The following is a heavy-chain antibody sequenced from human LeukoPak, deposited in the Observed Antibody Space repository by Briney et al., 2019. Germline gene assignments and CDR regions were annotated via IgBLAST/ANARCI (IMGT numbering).Heavy chain of an antibody. CDR3: AKALLISHNWFDP. J-gene: IGHJ5*02. Sequence: PGGSLRLSCAASGFTFSSYGMHWVCQAPGKGLEWVAFIRYDGSNKYYADSVKGRFTISRDNSKNTLYPQMNSLRAEDTAVYYCAKALLISHNWFDPWGQGTLVTVSS. CDR1: GFTFSSYG. V-gene: IGHV3-30*02. D-gene: IGHD3-22*01. CDR2: IRYDGSNK.